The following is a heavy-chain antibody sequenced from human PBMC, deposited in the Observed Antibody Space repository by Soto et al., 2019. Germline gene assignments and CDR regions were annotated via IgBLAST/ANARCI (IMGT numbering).Heavy chain of an antibody. CDR3: AAKAWIGGVY. CDR1: GGSFSGYY. Sequence: PSETLSLTCAVYGGSFSGYYWSWIRQPPGKGLEWIGEINHSGSTNYNPSLKSRVTISVDTSKNQSSLKLSSVTAADTAVYYCAAKAWIGGVYWGQGTLVTVSS. V-gene: IGHV4-34*01. D-gene: IGHD3-16*01. CDR2: INHSGST. J-gene: IGHJ4*02.